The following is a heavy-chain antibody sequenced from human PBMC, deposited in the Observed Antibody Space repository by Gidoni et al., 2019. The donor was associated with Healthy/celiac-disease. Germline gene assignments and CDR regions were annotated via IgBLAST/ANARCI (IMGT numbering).Heavy chain of an antibody. CDR1: GGAFSGYY. D-gene: IGHD4-17*01. CDR3: ARGVYGGEGY. V-gene: IGHV4-34*01. Sequence: QVQLQQWGAGLLKPSETMSLTCAVYGGAFSGYYWSLIRQPPGKGLEWIGEINHSGSTNYNPSLKSRVTISVDTSKNQFSLKLSSVTAADTAVYYCARGVYGGEGYWGQGTLVTVSS. CDR2: INHSGST. J-gene: IGHJ4*02.